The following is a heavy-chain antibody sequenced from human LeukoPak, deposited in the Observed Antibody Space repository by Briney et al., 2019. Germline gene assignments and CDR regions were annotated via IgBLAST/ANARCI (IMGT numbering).Heavy chain of an antibody. Sequence: GGSLRLSCAASGFTFSSYGMHWVRQAPGKGLEWVAFIRYDGSNKYYADSVKGRFTISRDNSKNTLYLQMNSLRSEDTAVYYCARDSISPRFPNYYYYYYMDVWGKGTTVTVSS. CDR2: IRYDGSNK. CDR3: ARDSISPRFPNYYYYYYMDV. J-gene: IGHJ6*03. CDR1: GFTFSSYG. D-gene: IGHD6-6*01. V-gene: IGHV3-30*02.